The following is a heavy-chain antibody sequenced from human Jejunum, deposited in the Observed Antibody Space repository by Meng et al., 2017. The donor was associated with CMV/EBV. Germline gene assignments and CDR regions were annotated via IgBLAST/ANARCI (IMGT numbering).Heavy chain of an antibody. CDR2: VYYSGSA. J-gene: IGHJ4*02. CDR1: GDSIGSQY. CDR3: ARFGTGAAALFDY. Sequence: VSGDSIGSQYWSWIRPPPGKGLEWMGYVYYSGSATYSPSLKSRVTISVDMSKNQVSLNLRAVTAADTAMYYCARFGTGAAALFDYWSQGTLVTVSS. V-gene: IGHV4-59*11. D-gene: IGHD6-13*01.